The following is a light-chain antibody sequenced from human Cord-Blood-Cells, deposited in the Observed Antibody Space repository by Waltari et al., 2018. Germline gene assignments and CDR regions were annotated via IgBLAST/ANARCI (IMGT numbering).Light chain of an antibody. CDR2: EGS. V-gene: IGLV2-23*01. J-gene: IGLJ3*02. Sequence: QSALTQPASVSGSPGQSITISCTGTSSDVGSYNLVSWYQQPPGKAPKLMIYEGSKRPSGVSNRFSGSKSGTTASLTISGLQAEDEADYYCCSYAGSSTYWVFGGGTKLTVL. CDR3: CSYAGSSTYWV. CDR1: SSDVGSYNL.